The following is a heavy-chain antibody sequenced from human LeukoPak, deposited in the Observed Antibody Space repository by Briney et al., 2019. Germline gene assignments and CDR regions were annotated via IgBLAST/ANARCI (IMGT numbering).Heavy chain of an antibody. CDR2: ISGNGGTT. J-gene: IGHJ4*02. D-gene: IGHD3-3*01. V-gene: IGHV3-23*01. CDR1: GFTFSSHG. CDR3: AKRSSWYDY. Sequence: TGGSLRLSCAASGFTFSSHGMSWVRQAPGEGLEWVSGISGNGGTTYYADSVKGRFTISRDSSKNTLYLQMNSLKVEDTALYYCAKRSSWYDYWGQGTLVTVSS.